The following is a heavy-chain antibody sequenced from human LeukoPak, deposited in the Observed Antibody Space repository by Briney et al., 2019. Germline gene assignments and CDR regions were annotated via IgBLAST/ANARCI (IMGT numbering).Heavy chain of an antibody. J-gene: IGHJ4*02. V-gene: IGHV3-30*18. Sequence: GGSLRLSCAASGFTFSSYGMHWVRQAPGKGLEWVAVISYDGSNRYYADSVKGRFTISRDNSKNTLYLQMNGLRAEDTAVYYCAKESFTTWYSSSWHFFDYWGQGTLVTVSS. D-gene: IGHD6-13*01. CDR1: GFTFSSYG. CDR3: AKESFTTWYSSSWHFFDY. CDR2: ISYDGSNR.